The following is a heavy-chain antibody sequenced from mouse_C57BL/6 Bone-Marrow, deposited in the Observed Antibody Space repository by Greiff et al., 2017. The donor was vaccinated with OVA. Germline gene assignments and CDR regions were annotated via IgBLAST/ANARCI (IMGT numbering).Heavy chain of an antibody. CDR3: VRHPTGTEDYFDY. V-gene: IGHV10-1*01. Sequence: EVMLVESGGGLVQPKGSLKLSCAASGFSFNTYAMNWVRQAPGKGLEWVARIRSKSNNYATYYADSVKDRFTISRDDSESMLYLQMNNLKTEDTAMYYCVRHPTGTEDYFDYWGQGTTLTVSS. D-gene: IGHD4-1*02. CDR1: GFSFNTYA. J-gene: IGHJ2*01. CDR2: IRSKSNNYAT.